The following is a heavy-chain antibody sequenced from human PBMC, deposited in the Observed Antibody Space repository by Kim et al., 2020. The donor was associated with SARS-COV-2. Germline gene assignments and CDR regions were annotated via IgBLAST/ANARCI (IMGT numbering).Heavy chain of an antibody. CDR1: GFTFSNAW. V-gene: IGHV3-15*01. CDR3: TTENAEWELLIYYFDY. J-gene: IGHJ4*02. D-gene: IGHD1-26*01. Sequence: GGSLRLSCAASGFTFSNAWMSWVRQAPGKGLEWVGRIKSKTDGGTTDYAAPVKGRFTISRDDSKNTLYLQMNSLKTEDTAVYYCTTENAEWELLIYYFDYWGQGTLVSVSS. CDR2: IKSKTDGGTT.